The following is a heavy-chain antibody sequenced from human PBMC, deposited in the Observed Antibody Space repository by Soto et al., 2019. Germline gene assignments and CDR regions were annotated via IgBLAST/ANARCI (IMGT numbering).Heavy chain of an antibody. V-gene: IGHV3-33*01. Sequence: GGSLRLSCAASGFTFSSYGMHWVRQAPGKGLEWVAVIWYDGSNKYYADSVKGRFTISRDNSKNTLYLQMNSLRAEDTAVYYCARDPSPIVSKTGYYYYGMDVWGQGTTVTISS. J-gene: IGHJ6*02. D-gene: IGHD3-22*01. CDR2: IWYDGSNK. CDR3: ARDPSPIVSKTGYYYYGMDV. CDR1: GFTFSSYG.